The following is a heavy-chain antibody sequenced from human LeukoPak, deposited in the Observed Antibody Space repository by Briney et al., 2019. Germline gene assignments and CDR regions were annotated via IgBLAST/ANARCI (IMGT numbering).Heavy chain of an antibody. J-gene: IGHJ3*02. CDR1: GFTVSSNY. V-gene: IGHV3-66*01. CDR3: ARGYYDILTGYYQDDAFDI. Sequence: GGSLRLSCAASGFTVSSNYMSWVRQAPGKGLEWVSVIYSGGSTYYADSVKGRFTISRDNSKNTLYLQMNSLRAEDTAAYYCARGYYDILTGYYQDDAFDIWGQGTMVTVSS. CDR2: IYSGGST. D-gene: IGHD3-9*01.